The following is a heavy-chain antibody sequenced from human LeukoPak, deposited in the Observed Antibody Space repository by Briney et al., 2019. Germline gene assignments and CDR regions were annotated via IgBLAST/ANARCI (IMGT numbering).Heavy chain of an antibody. Sequence: PGGSLRLSCAASGFIFKSYCMMWVRQARGRGLECVANIKQGGSEKYYVDSVKGRFTISRDNAKNSLYVQMNSLRAEDTAVYYCARAIAAAGKYYYYYYYMDVWGKGTTVTISS. CDR1: GFIFKSYC. CDR2: IKQGGSEK. V-gene: IGHV3-7*03. CDR3: ARAIAAAGKYYYYYYYMDV. J-gene: IGHJ6*03. D-gene: IGHD6-13*01.